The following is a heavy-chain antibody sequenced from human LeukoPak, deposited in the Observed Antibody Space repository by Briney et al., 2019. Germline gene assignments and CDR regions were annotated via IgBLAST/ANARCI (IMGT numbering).Heavy chain of an antibody. Sequence: SETLSLTCAVYGGSFSGYYWSWIRQPPGKGLEWIGEINHSGSTNYNPSLKSRVTISVDTSKNQFSLKLSSVTAADTAVYYCARGGHNYHGSGSYISWGQGTLVTVSS. CDR3: ARGGHNYHGSGSYIS. CDR1: GGSFSGYY. CDR2: INHSGST. D-gene: IGHD3-10*01. J-gene: IGHJ5*02. V-gene: IGHV4-34*01.